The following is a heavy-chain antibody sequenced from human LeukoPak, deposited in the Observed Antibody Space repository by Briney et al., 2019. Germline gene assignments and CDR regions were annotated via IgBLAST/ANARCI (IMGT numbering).Heavy chain of an antibody. CDR3: ARVGGGDFWSGYPFDY. J-gene: IGHJ4*02. CDR2: IIPIFGTA. Sequence: SVKVSCKASGRTFSSYAISWVRQAPGQGLEWMGGIIPIFGTANYAQKFQGRVTITTDESTSTAYMELSSLRSEDTAVYYCARVGGGDFWSGYPFDYWGQGTLVTVSS. D-gene: IGHD3-3*01. CDR1: GRTFSSYA. V-gene: IGHV1-69*05.